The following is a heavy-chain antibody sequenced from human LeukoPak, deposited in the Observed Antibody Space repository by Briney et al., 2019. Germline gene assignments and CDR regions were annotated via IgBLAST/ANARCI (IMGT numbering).Heavy chain of an antibody. CDR3: AKGGSPSCYSSSGY. Sequence: PGGSLRLSCAASGFTFSTYAMSWVRQAPGEALEWVSAICGSDGSRYYADSVKGRFTISRDNSKNTLYLQMNSLRGEDTAVYYCAKGGSPSCYSSSGYWGQGTLVTVSS. D-gene: IGHD2-2*01. CDR1: GFTFSTYA. J-gene: IGHJ4*02. CDR2: ICGSDGSR. V-gene: IGHV3-23*01.